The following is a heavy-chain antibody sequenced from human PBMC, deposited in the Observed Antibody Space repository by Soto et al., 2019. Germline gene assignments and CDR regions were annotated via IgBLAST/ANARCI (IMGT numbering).Heavy chain of an antibody. J-gene: IGHJ6*02. CDR2: ISAYNGNT. D-gene: IGHD3-3*01. CDR3: ASALEDFGVVIPKGGMDV. Sequence: ASVKVSCKASGYTFTSYGISWVRQAPGQGLEWMGWISAYNGNTNYAQKLQGRVTMTTDTSTSTAYMELRSLRSDDTAVYYCASALEDFGVVIPKGGMDVWGQGTTVTVSS. CDR1: GYTFTSYG. V-gene: IGHV1-18*01.